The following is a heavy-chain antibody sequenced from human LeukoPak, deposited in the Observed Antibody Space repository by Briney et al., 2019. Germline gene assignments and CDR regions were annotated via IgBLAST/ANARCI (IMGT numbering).Heavy chain of an antibody. CDR3: ASSVDTAMALS. J-gene: IGHJ5*02. D-gene: IGHD5-18*01. CDR2: IIPIFGTA. CDR1: GGTFSSYA. V-gene: IGHV1-69*01. Sequence: SVKVSCKASGGTFSSYAISWVRQAPGPGREWMGGIIPIFGTANYAQKFQGRVTITADESTSTAYMELSSLRSEDTAVYYCASSVDTAMALSWGQGTLVTVSS.